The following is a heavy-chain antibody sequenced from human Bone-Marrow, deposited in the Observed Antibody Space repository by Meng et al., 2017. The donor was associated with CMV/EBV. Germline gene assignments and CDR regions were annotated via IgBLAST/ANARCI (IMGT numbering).Heavy chain of an antibody. CDR2: IYYSGST. V-gene: IGHV4-31*02. CDR1: SISSGGYY. Sequence: SISSGGYYWSWIRQHPGKGLEWIGYIYYSGSTYYNPSLKSRVTISVDTSKNQFSLKLSSVTAADTAVYYCARGPSWGVMIVVAPFDYWGQGTTVTVSS. CDR3: ARGPSWGVMIVVAPFDY. J-gene: IGHJ4*03. D-gene: IGHD3-22*01.